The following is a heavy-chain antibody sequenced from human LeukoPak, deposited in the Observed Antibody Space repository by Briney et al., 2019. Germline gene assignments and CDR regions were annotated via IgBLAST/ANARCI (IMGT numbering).Heavy chain of an antibody. CDR1: GFTFSSYG. CDR2: IRYDGSNK. V-gene: IGHV3-30*02. D-gene: IGHD5-24*01. CDR3: AREDPMATIPDY. J-gene: IGHJ4*02. Sequence: GGSLRLSCAASGFTFSSYGMHWVRQAPGKGLEWVAFIRYDGSNKYYADSVKGRFTISRDNAKNSLYLQMNSLRAEDTAVYYCAREDPMATIPDYWGQGTLVTVSS.